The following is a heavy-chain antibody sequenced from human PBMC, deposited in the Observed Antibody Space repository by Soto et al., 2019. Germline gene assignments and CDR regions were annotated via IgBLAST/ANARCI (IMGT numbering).Heavy chain of an antibody. CDR3: ARDVAYYDSSGYGSAGFDY. J-gene: IGHJ4*02. V-gene: IGHV3-30-3*01. CDR2: ISYDGSNK. CDR1: GFTFSSYA. Sequence: QVQLVESGGGVVQPGRSLRLSCAASGFTFSSYAMHWVRQAPGKGLEWVAVISYDGSNKYYADSVKGRFTISRDNSKNTLYLQMNSLRAEDTAVYYCARDVAYYDSSGYGSAGFDYWGQGTLVTVSS. D-gene: IGHD3-22*01.